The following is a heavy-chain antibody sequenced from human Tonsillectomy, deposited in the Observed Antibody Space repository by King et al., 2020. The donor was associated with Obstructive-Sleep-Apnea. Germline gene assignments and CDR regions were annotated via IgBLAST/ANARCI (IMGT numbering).Heavy chain of an antibody. CDR1: GINFSSHA. CDR2: MSYDGSNK. Sequence: QVQLVESGGGVVQPWRSLRLSCAASGINFSSHAMHWVRQAPGKGLEWVAFMSYDGSNKYYADSVKGRFTISRDNSKNTLYLQMNSLRAEDTAVYYCAREDSLGYSTGYPIDYWGQGPLVTVSS. J-gene: IGHJ4*02. D-gene: IGHD3-22*01. V-gene: IGHV3-30*04. CDR3: AREDSLGYSTGYPIDY.